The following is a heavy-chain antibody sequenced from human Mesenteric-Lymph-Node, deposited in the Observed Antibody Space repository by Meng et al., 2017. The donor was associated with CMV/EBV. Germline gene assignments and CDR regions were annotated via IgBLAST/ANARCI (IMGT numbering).Heavy chain of an antibody. CDR1: SGGSMSSYY. CDR2: ISWDGGST. V-gene: IGHV3-43*01. J-gene: IGHJ4*02. D-gene: IGHD4-23*01. Sequence: GGSLRLSCTVSSGGSMSSYYWNWIRQPPGKGLEWVSLISWDGGSTYYADSVKGRFTISRDNSKNSLYLQMNSLRTEDTALYYCAKDVLNGGGRGLFDYWGQGTLVTVSS. CDR3: AKDVLNGGGRGLFDY.